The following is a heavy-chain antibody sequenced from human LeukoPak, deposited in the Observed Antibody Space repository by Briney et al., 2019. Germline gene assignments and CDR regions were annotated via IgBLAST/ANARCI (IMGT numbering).Heavy chain of an antibody. CDR3: ARAAYSSTWYSRYFDL. J-gene: IGHJ2*01. CDR1: GFTFSSYD. CDR2: IGTAGEI. D-gene: IGHD6-13*01. V-gene: IGHV3-13*01. Sequence: GGSLRLSCAASGFTFSSYDIHWVRQATGKGLEWVSGIGTAGEIYYPGSVKGRFTISRENAKNTLYLQMNSLRAGDTAVYYCARAAYSSTWYSRYFDLWGRGTLVTVSS.